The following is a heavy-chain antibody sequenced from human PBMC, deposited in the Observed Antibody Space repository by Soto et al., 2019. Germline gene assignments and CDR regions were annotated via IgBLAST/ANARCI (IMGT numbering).Heavy chain of an antibody. Sequence: GASVKVSCKASGYTFTSYDINWVRQATGQGLEWMGWMNPNSGDTDYAQKFEGRVTMTRDTSISTAYMELSRLRSEDTAVYYCARRDNWNYGAFDIWGQGTMATVSS. V-gene: IGHV1-8*01. CDR3: ARRDNWNYGAFDI. CDR2: MNPNSGDT. D-gene: IGHD1-7*01. CDR1: GYTFTSYD. J-gene: IGHJ3*02.